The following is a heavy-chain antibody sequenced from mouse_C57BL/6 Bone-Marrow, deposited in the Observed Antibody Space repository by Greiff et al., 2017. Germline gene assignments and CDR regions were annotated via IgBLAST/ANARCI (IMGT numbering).Heavy chain of an antibody. CDR3: ARDGGALNDAMDY. V-gene: IGHV7-1*01. Sequence: EVKVVESGGGLVQSGRSLRLSCATSGFTFSDFYMEWVRQAPGKGLEWIAASRNKANDYTTEYSASVKGRFIVSRDTSQSILYLQMNALRAEDTAIYYCARDGGALNDAMDYWGQGTSVTVSS. J-gene: IGHJ4*01. CDR2: SRNKANDYTT. CDR1: GFTFSDFY.